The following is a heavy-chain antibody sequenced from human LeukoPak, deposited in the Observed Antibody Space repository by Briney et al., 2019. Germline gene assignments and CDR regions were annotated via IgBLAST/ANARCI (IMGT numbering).Heavy chain of an antibody. Sequence: GGSLRLSCAASGFTFSSYSMNWVRQAPGKGLEWVSSISSSSSYIYYADSVKRRFTISRDNAKNSLYLQMNSLRAEDTAVYYCARASSSTTEGDYWGQGTLVTVSS. V-gene: IGHV3-21*01. D-gene: IGHD2-2*01. CDR3: ARASSSTTEGDY. CDR2: ISSSSSYI. CDR1: GFTFSSYS. J-gene: IGHJ4*02.